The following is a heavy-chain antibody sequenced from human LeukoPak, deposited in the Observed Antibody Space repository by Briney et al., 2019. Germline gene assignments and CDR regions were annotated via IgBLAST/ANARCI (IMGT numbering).Heavy chain of an antibody. CDR1: GFTFSSYW. J-gene: IGHJ4*02. D-gene: IGHD2-15*01. CDR3: ARSLGYCSAGSCFPFDY. Sequence: GGSLRLSCAASGFTFSSYWMSWVRQAPGKGLEWVANIKKDGSDKYYVDSVKGRFTISRDNAKNSLYLQMNSLRAEDTAVYYCARSLGYCSAGSCFPFDYWGQGTLVTVSS. CDR2: IKKDGSDK. V-gene: IGHV3-7*05.